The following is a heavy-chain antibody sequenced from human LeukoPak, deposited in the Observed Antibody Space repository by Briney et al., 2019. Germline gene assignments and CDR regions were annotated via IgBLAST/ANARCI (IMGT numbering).Heavy chain of an antibody. J-gene: IGHJ4*02. V-gene: IGHV4-39*07. CDR1: GGSISSSSYY. D-gene: IGHD4-17*01. Sequence: SETLSLTCTVSGGSISSSSYYWGWIRQPPGEGLEWIGSIYYSGSTYYNPSLKSRVTISVDTSKNQFSLKLSSVTAADTAVYYCASNDYGDSPFGYWGQGTLVTVSS. CDR2: IYYSGST. CDR3: ASNDYGDSPFGY.